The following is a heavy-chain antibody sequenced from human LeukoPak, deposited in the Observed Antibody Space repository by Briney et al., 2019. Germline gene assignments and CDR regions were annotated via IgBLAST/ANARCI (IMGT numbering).Heavy chain of an antibody. CDR1: GYSISSGYY. CDR3: ARNDSSGYFDY. Sequence: SETLSLTCAVSGYSISSGYYWGWIRQPPGKGLEWIGSIYYSGSTHYNPCLKSRVAISVDTSKNQFSLKLNSVTAADTAVYYCARNDSSGYFDYWGQGTLVTVSS. V-gene: IGHV4-38-2*01. CDR2: IYYSGST. D-gene: IGHD3-22*01. J-gene: IGHJ4*02.